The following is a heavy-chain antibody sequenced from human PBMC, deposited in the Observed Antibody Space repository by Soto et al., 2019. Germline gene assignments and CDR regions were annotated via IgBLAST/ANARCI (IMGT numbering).Heavy chain of an antibody. CDR1: GYTFTSYA. J-gene: IGHJ4*02. V-gene: IGHV1-3*01. Sequence: QVQLVQSGAEVKKPGASVKVSCKASGYTFTSYAIYWVRQAPGQRLEWMGWINAGNGNTKYSQKFQGRVTITRDTSASTAYMELSILRSEDTAVYYCARDMGFGLSDYWGQGTLVTVSS. D-gene: IGHD3-10*01. CDR2: INAGNGNT. CDR3: ARDMGFGLSDY.